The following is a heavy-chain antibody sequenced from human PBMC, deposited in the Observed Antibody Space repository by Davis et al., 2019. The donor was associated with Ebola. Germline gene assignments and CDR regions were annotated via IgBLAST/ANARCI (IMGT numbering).Heavy chain of an antibody. D-gene: IGHD2-15*01. CDR1: GGSFRGYY. V-gene: IGHV4-34*01. J-gene: IGHJ6*04. CDR2: INHSGST. CDR3: ARDETRPYCSGGSCYYGMDV. Sequence: MPSETLSLTCAVSGGSFRGYYWSWIRQPPGKGLEWIGEINHSGSTNYNPSLKSRVTTSVDTSKNQFPLKLSSVTAADTAVYYCARDETRPYCSGGSCYYGMDVWGKGTTVTVSS.